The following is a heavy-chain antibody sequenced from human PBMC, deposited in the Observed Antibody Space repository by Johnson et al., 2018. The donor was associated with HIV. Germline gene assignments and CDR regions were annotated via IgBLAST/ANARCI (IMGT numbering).Heavy chain of an antibody. D-gene: IGHD6-19*01. J-gene: IGHJ3*02. V-gene: IGHV3-15*01. CDR2: IKSKTDGGTT. CDR3: ARAGKAVAAPREGAFDI. Sequence: VQLVESGGGLVKPGGSLRLSCAASGFTFNNAWMSWVRQAPGKGLEWVGRIKSKTDGGTTDYAAPVKGRFTISRDDSKNTLYLQMNSLRAEDTAVYYCARAGKAVAAPREGAFDIWGQWTIVTVSS. CDR1: GFTFNNAW.